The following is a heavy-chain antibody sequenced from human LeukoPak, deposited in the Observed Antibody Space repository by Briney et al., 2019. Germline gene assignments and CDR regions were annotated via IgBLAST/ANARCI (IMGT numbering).Heavy chain of an antibody. CDR2: ISAYNGNT. CDR3: ARVNRYTAGREQGDY. CDR1: GYTFTSYG. D-gene: IGHD1-14*01. V-gene: IGHV1-18*01. Sequence: ASVKVSCKASGYTFTSYGISWVRQAPGQGLKWMGWISAYNGNTNYAQKLQGRVTMTTDTSTSTAYMELRSLRSDDTAVYYCARVNRYTAGREQGDYWGQGTLVTVSS. J-gene: IGHJ4*02.